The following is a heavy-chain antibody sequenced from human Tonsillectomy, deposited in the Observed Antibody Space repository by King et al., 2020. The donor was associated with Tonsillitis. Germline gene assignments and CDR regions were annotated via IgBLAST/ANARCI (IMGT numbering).Heavy chain of an antibody. V-gene: IGHV3-23*01. CDR2: ISGSGPGT. D-gene: IGHD3-22*01. Sequence: EVQLQESGGGLVQPGGSLRLSCAASGFTFGDYAMNWVRQAPGKGLEWVSVISGSGPGTYYADSVKGRFTISRDNSKNTLYLQMNSLRAEDTAIYYCAKGSLVVIHSADYLRHWGQGTLVTVSS. CDR1: GFTFGDYA. CDR3: AKGSLVVIHSADYLRH. J-gene: IGHJ1*01.